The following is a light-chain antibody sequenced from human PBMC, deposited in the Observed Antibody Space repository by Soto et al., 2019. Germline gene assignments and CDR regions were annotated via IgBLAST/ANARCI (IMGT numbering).Light chain of an antibody. CDR3: QQYGSSSYT. V-gene: IGKV3-20*01. CDR1: QSVSSSY. CDR2: GAS. J-gene: IGKJ2*01. Sequence: EIVLTQSPGTLSLSPGERATLSCRASQSVSSSYLAWYQQNPGQAPRLLIYGASSRATGIPDRFSGSGSGTDFTLSISRQEPEDFAVYCCQQYGSSSYTFGQGNKLEIK.